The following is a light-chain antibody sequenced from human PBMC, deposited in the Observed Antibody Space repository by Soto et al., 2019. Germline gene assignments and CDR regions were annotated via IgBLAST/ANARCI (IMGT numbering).Light chain of an antibody. J-gene: IGLJ1*01. V-gene: IGLV1-44*01. CDR3: AAWDDSLNGYV. CDR1: SSNIGSNT. CDR2: SNN. Sequence: QSVLTQPPSASGTPGQRVTLSCSGSSSNIGSNTVNWYQQLPGTAPKLLIYSNNQRPSGVPDQFSGSKSGTSASLAISGLQSEDEADYYCAAWDDSLNGYVFGTGTKLTVL.